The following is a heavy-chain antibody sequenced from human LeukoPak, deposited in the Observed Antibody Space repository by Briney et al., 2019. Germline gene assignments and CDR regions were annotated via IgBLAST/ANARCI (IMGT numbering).Heavy chain of an antibody. CDR1: GGTFSSYA. Sequence: ASVTVSCKASGGTFSSYAISWVRQAPGQGLEWMGGIIPIFGTANYAQKFQGRVTITADESTSTAYMELSSLRSEDTAVYYCASADTAMVTVDYYGMDVWGQGTTVTVSS. CDR2: IIPIFGTA. D-gene: IGHD5-18*01. J-gene: IGHJ6*02. V-gene: IGHV1-69*13. CDR3: ASADTAMVTVDYYGMDV.